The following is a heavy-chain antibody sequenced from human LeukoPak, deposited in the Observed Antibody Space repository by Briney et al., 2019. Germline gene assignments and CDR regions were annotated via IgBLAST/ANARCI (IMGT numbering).Heavy chain of an antibody. CDR2: IKSKTDGGTT. V-gene: IGHV3-15*01. J-gene: IGHJ4*02. Sequence: GGSLRLSCAASGFTFSNAWMSWVRQAPGKGLEWVGRIKSKTDGGTTDYAAPVKGRFTISRDDSKNTLYLQMNSRKTEDTAVYYCTTQTDTSGYEDYWGQGTLVTVSS. CDR1: GFTFSNAW. D-gene: IGHD5-12*01. CDR3: TTQTDTSGYEDY.